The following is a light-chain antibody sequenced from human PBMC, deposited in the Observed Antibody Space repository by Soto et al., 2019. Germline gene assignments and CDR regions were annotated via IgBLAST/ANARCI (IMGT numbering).Light chain of an antibody. CDR1: SSNIGNNY. CDR3: RPWDSSLSGGV. J-gene: IGLJ2*01. V-gene: IGLV1-51*01. CDR2: DND. Sequence: QSVLTQPPSVSAAPGQKVTISCSGGSSNIGNNYVSWYQHLPGTAPKLLIYDNDKRPSGIPDRFSGSKSGTSATLGITGLQTGDEADYYCRPWDSSLSGGVFGGGTKLTVL.